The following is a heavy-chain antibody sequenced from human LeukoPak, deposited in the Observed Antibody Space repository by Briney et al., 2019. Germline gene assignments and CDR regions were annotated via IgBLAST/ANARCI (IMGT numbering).Heavy chain of an antibody. CDR1: GFTFSSYN. Sequence: GGSLRLSCAASGFTFSSYNIHWVRQAPGKGLEWVAVILNDGSNKYYADSVKGRFTISRDNSKNTLFLQMNNLRAEDTAVYYCARVGGHWGQGTLVTVSS. D-gene: IGHD3-10*01. V-gene: IGHV3-30*04. CDR3: ARVGGH. CDR2: ILNDGSNK. J-gene: IGHJ4*02.